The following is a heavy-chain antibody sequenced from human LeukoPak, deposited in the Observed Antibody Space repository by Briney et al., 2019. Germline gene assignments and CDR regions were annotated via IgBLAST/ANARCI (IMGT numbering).Heavy chain of an antibody. V-gene: IGHV3-21*01. J-gene: IGHJ4*02. CDR1: GFTFSSYS. Sequence: PGGSLRLSCAASGFTFSSYSMNWVRQAPGKGLEWVSSISSSSSYIYYADSVKGRFTISRDNAKNSLYLQMNSLRAEDTAVYYCASTQIDIVVVPTLNWGQGTLVTVSS. CDR3: ASTQIDIVVVPTLN. D-gene: IGHD2-2*01. CDR2: ISSSSSYI.